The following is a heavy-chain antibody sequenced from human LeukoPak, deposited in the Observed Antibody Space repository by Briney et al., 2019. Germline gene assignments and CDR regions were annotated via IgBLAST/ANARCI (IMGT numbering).Heavy chain of an antibody. V-gene: IGHV3-30*04. CDR2: ISYDGSNK. J-gene: IGHJ6*02. CDR1: GFTFSSYA. Sequence: SGGSLRLSCAASGFTFSSYAMHWVRQAPGKGLEWVAVISYDGSNKYYADYVKGRFTISRDNSKNTLYLQMNSLRAEDTAVYYCARERLVAYYYYGMDVWGQGTTVTVSS. CDR3: ARERLVAYYYYGMDV. D-gene: IGHD6-19*01.